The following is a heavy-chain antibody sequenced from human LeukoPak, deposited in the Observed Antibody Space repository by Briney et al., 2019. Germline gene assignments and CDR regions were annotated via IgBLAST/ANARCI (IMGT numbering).Heavy chain of an antibody. CDR3: ARTGLTYLTTVTTWFDY. CDR1: GFTFSSYG. V-gene: IGHV3-30*02. CDR2: IRYDGSNK. Sequence: PGGSLRLSCAASGFTFSSYGMHWVRQAPGKGLEWVAFIRYDGSNKYYADSVKGRFTISRDNAKNSLYLQMNSLRAEDTAVYYCARTGLTYLTTVTTWFDYWGQGTLVTVSS. D-gene: IGHD4-17*01. J-gene: IGHJ4*02.